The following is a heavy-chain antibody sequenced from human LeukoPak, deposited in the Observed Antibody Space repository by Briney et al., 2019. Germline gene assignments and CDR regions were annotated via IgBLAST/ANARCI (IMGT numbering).Heavy chain of an antibody. CDR3: AVYIVSTVYVY. J-gene: IGHJ4*02. CDR2: ISRSGST. CDR1: GGSISSHNW. Sequence: SETLSLTCGVSGGSISSHNWWSWVRQPPGKGLEWIGEISRSGSTNYNPSLGGRVTISIDKSKNQFSLKPSPVTAADTALYYCAVYIVSTVYVYWGQGILVTVSS. V-gene: IGHV4-4*02. D-gene: IGHD5/OR15-5a*01.